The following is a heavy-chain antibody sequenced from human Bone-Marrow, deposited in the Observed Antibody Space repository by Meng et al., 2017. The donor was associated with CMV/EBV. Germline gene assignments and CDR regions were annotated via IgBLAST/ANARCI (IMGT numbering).Heavy chain of an antibody. V-gene: IGHV1-69*05. CDR1: GGIFSAYA. CDR3: ATPVKYYDSWTGCPPFDY. CDR2: IIPISGAT. J-gene: IGHJ4*02. Sequence: SVKVSCKTSGGIFSAYAIHWVRQVPGQGLEWLGGIIPISGATNYAQKFQDRVTVTTDESTSTVYMELNSLRSEDTAVYYCATPVKYYDSWTGCPPFDYWGQGTLVTFSS. D-gene: IGHD3/OR15-3a*01.